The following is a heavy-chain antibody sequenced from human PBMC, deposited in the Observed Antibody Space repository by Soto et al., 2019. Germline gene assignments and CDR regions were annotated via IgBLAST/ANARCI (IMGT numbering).Heavy chain of an antibody. J-gene: IGHJ4*02. V-gene: IGHV3-30-3*01. CDR3: ARGSDYFDY. CDR2: ISYDGSNK. CDR1: GFTFSSYA. Sequence: PVGSLRLSCAASGFTFSSYAMHWVRQAPGKGLEWVAVISYDGSNKYYADSVKGRFTISRDNSKNTLYLQMNSLRAEDTAVYYCARGSDYFDYWGQGTLVTVSS.